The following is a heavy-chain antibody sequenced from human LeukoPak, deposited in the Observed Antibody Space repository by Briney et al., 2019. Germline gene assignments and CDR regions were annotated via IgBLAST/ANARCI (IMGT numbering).Heavy chain of an antibody. Sequence: SGGSLRLSVAAPGFTFGAYYMTWIRQAPGKGLDWASCISSSGSTIFYADSVKGRFTISRDNAKSSLFLQMNSLRAEDTAVYYCARVNRVTAIQELDYWGQGTLVTVSS. V-gene: IGHV3-11*01. CDR1: GFTFGAYY. D-gene: IGHD2-21*02. CDR2: ISSSGSTI. J-gene: IGHJ4*02. CDR3: ARVNRVTAIQELDY.